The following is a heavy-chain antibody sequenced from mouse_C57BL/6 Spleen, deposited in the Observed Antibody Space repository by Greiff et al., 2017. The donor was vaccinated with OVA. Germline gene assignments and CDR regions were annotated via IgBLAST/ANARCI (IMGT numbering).Heavy chain of an antibody. Sequence: VQLQQPGAELVKPGASVKLSCKASGYTFTSYWMQWVKQRPGQGLEWIGEIDPSDSYTNYNQKFKGKATLTVDTSSSTAYMQLSSLTSEDSAVYYCARSRITTVVAPGYFDVWGTGTTVTVSS. J-gene: IGHJ1*03. CDR1: GYTFTSYW. V-gene: IGHV1-50*01. CDR2: IDPSDSYT. CDR3: ARSRITTVVAPGYFDV. D-gene: IGHD1-1*01.